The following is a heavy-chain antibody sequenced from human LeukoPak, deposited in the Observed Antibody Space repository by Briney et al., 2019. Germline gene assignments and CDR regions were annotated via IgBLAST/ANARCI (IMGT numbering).Heavy chain of an antibody. D-gene: IGHD3-22*01. CDR1: GFTFDDYG. Sequence: SGGSLRLSCAASGFTFDDYGMSWVRQAPGKGLEWVSGINWNGGSTGYADSVKGRFTISRDNAKNSLYLQMNSLRAEDTALYYCARVRYYDSSGYADYWGQGTLVTVSS. V-gene: IGHV3-20*04. CDR3: ARVRYYDSSGYADY. J-gene: IGHJ4*02. CDR2: INWNGGST.